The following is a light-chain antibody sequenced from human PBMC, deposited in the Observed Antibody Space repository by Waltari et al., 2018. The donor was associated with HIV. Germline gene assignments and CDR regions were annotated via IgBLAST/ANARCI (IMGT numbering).Light chain of an antibody. CDR3: AIWDDNPRGV. J-gene: IGLJ2*01. CDR1: SSVTGRTY. CDR2: RNY. Sequence: QSVLSQPPSASGTPGQRVTISCSGSSSVTGRTYVYWYQQLPGAAPKLLIYRNYQRPSGVPDRFSGSKSGSSASLTISGLRSDDEADYYCAIWDDNPRGVFGGGTRLTVL. V-gene: IGLV1-47*01.